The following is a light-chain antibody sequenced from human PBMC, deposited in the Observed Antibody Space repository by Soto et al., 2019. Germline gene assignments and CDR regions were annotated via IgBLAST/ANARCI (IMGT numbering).Light chain of an antibody. Sequence: EIVLTQSPATLSLPPGERATLSCRASQSVSSYLAWYQQKPGQAPRLLIYDASNRATGIPARFSGSGSGTDFTLTISSLEPEDFAVYYCQQRSNWPPITFGQGTRLEIK. CDR2: DAS. CDR1: QSVSSY. CDR3: QQRSNWPPIT. J-gene: IGKJ5*01. V-gene: IGKV3-11*01.